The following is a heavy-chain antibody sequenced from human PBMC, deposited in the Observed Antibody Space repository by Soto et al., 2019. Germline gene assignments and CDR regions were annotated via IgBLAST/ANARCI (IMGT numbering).Heavy chain of an antibody. D-gene: IGHD1-1*01. CDR1: GGSSSGYY. V-gene: IGHV4-34*01. CDR2: INHSGST. CDR3: ARGRRIPHLLKGPRTNWFDP. Sequence: PSETLSLTCAVYGGSSSGYYWIWIRQPPGKGLEWIGEINHSGSTNYNPSLKSRVTISVDTSKNQFSLKLSSVTAADTAVYYCARGRRIPHLLKGPRTNWFDPWGQGTLVTVS. J-gene: IGHJ5*02.